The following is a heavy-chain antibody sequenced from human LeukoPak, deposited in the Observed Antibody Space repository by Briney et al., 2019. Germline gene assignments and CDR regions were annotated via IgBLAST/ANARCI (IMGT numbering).Heavy chain of an antibody. CDR2: IKQDGSEK. CDR3: ARGGATCQGIWGYSGYDYPLRYFDY. Sequence: PGGSLRLSCAASGFTFSSYWMSWVRQAPGKGLEWVANIKQDGSEKYYVDSVKGRFTISRDNAKNSLYLQINSLRAEDTAVYYCARGGATCQGIWGYSGYDYPLRYFDYWGQGTLVTVSS. CDR1: GFTFSSYW. V-gene: IGHV3-7*01. J-gene: IGHJ4*02. D-gene: IGHD5-12*01.